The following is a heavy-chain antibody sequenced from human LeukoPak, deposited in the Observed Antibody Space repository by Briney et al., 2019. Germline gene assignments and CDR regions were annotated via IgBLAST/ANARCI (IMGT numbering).Heavy chain of an antibody. V-gene: IGHV3-21*01. CDR1: GFTLSSYS. J-gene: IGHJ6*03. CDR2: ISSSSSYI. D-gene: IGHD3-10*01. Sequence: GGSLRLSCAASGFTLSSYSMNWVRQAPGKGLEWVSSISSSSSYIYYADSVKGRFTISRDNAKNSLYLQMNSLRAEDTAVYYCARDPPGSYYLFYYMDVWGKGTTVTISS. CDR3: ARDPPGSYYLFYYMDV.